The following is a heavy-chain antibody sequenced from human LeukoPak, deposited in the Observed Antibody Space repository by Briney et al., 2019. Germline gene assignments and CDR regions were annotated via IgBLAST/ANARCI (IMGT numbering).Heavy chain of an antibody. D-gene: IGHD6-19*01. CDR3: ARLEWLGQPYFDY. Sequence: ASVKVSCKASGYTFTSYDINWVRQATGQGLEWMGWMNPNSGNTGYAQKFQGRVTITRNTSISTAYMELSSLRSEDTAVYYCARLEWLGQPYFDYWGQGTLVTVSS. J-gene: IGHJ4*02. V-gene: IGHV1-8*03. CDR2: MNPNSGNT. CDR1: GYTFTSYD.